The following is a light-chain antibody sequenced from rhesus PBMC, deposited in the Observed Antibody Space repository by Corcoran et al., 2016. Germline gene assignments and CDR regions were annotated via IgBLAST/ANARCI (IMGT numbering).Light chain of an antibody. CDR3: QQYDTWNT. V-gene: IGKV3S9*01. CDR1: QSVSTS. Sequence: EIVMTQSPATLSLPPGERATLSCRASQSVSTSVAWYQQRPHQAPRLLSYDASSRATGIPDRFSGRGSGTGLPLIISSLEPEDIGIYFCQQYDTWNTFGGGTKVEL. CDR2: DAS. J-gene: IGKJ4*01.